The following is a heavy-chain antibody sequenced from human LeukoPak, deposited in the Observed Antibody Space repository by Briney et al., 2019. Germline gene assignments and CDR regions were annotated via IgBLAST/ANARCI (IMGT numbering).Heavy chain of an antibody. V-gene: IGHV3-74*01. CDR2: INSDGSST. J-gene: IGHJ4*02. CDR1: GFTFSSYW. CDR3: ARGIAAAGTGY. D-gene: IGHD6-13*01. Sequence: GGSLRLSCAASGFTFSSYWMHWVRQAPGKGLVWVSRINSDGSSTSYADSVKGRFTISRDNAKNTLYLQMNSLRAGDTAVYYCARGIAAAGTGYWGQGTLVTVSS.